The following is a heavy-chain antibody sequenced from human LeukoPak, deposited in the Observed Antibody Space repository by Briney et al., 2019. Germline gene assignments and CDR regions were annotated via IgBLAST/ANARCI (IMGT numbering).Heavy chain of an antibody. V-gene: IGHV1-18*01. D-gene: IGHD3-10*01. CDR1: GYTFTSYG. Sequence: ASVKVSCKASGYTFTSYGISWVRQAPGQGLEWMGWISAYNGNTNYAQKLQGRVTMTTDTSTSTAYMELRSLRSDDTAVYYCARDRLYYGSGSYYLSPIDYWGQGTLVTVSS. CDR3: ARDRLYYGSGSYYLSPIDY. CDR2: ISAYNGNT. J-gene: IGHJ4*02.